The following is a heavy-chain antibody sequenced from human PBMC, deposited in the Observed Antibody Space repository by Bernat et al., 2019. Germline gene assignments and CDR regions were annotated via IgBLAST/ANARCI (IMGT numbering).Heavy chain of an antibody. Sequence: QVQLVESGGGVVQPGRSLRLSCAASGFTFSSYGMHWIRQAPGKGLEWVAVIWYDRSNKYYADSVKGRFTISRDNSKNTLYLQMNSLRAEDTAVYYCARDMIGYCSSTSCYGGTYFDYWGQGTLVTVSS. CDR2: IWYDRSNK. CDR1: GFTFSSYG. CDR3: ARDMIGYCSSTSCYGGTYFDY. J-gene: IGHJ4*02. D-gene: IGHD2-2*01. V-gene: IGHV3-33*01.